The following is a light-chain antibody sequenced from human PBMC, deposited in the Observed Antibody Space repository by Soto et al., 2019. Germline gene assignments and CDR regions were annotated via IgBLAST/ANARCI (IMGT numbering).Light chain of an antibody. CDR2: AAS. V-gene: IGKV1-9*01. J-gene: IGKJ5*01. CDR3: QQLNSYPIT. Sequence: IQLTQSPSFLSATVGASVTITFRASQGISSYLAWYQQKPGKAPKLLIYAASTLQSGVPSRFSGSGSGTEFTLTISSLQPEDFATYYCQQLNSYPITFGQGTRLEIK. CDR1: QGISSY.